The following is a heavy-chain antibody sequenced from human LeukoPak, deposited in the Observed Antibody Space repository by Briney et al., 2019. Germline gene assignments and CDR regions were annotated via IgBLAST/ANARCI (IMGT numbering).Heavy chain of an antibody. J-gene: IGHJ4*02. D-gene: IGHD3-22*01. CDR3: ASVSQDYYDSKGLDY. V-gene: IGHV1-69*13. CDR1: GGTFSSYA. Sequence: SVKVSCKASGGTFSSYAISWVRQAPGQGLEWMGGIIPIFGTANYAQKFQGRVTITADESTSTAYMELSSLRSEDTAVYYCASVSQDYYDSKGLDYWGQGTLVTVSS. CDR2: IIPIFGTA.